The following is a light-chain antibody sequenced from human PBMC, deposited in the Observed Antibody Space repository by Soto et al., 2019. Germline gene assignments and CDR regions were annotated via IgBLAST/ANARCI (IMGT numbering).Light chain of an antibody. Sequence: DIQMTQSPSTLSASVGDRVTITCRASQNIYIWLAWYQQKPGKAPRVVINKASTLESGVTSRFSDSRLGTEFTLTIDSLQPDDCATYYCQQFNDYYVAFGRGTRVEVK. CDR1: QNIYIW. CDR3: QQFNDYYVA. V-gene: IGKV1-5*03. CDR2: KAS. J-gene: IGKJ4*02.